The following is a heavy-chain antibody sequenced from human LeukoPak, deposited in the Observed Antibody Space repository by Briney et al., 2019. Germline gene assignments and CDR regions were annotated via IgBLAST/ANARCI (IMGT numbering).Heavy chain of an antibody. V-gene: IGHV3-48*03. J-gene: IGHJ6*03. D-gene: IGHD6-13*01. CDR2: ISSSGSTI. CDR3: AREAAAGDYYYMDV. CDR1: GFTFSSYE. Sequence: HPGGSLRLSCAASGFTFSSYEMDWVRQAPGKGLEWVSYISSSGSTIYYADSVKGRFTISRDNAKNSLYLQMNSLRAEDTAVYYCAREAAAGDYYYMDVWGKGTTVTISS.